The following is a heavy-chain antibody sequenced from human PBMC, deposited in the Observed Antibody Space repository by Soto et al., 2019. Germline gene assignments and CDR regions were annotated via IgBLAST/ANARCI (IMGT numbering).Heavy chain of an antibody. D-gene: IGHD5-18*01. CDR2: IWYDGSNK. J-gene: IGHJ4*02. CDR1: GFTFSSYG. CDR3: ARDLRGTQLWPLDY. Sequence: QVQLVESGGGVVQPGRSLRLSCAASGFTFSSYGMHWVRQAPGKGLEWVAVIWYDGSNKYYADSVKGRFTISRDNSKNTLYLQMNSLRAEDTAVYYCARDLRGTQLWPLDYWGQGTLVTVSS. V-gene: IGHV3-33*01.